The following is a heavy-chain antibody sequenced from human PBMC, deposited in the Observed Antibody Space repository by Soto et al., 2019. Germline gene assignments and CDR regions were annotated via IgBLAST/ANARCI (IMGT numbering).Heavy chain of an antibody. V-gene: IGHV1-2*02. D-gene: IGHD3-10*01. Sequence: ASVKVSCKASGYTFTGYYMHWVRQAPGQGLEWMGWINPNSGGTNYAQKFQGRVTMTRDTSISTVYMELSRLRSDDTAVYYCAREATMVRGVYSWALYYYYGMDVWGQGTTVTVSS. CDR1: GYTFTGYY. CDR3: AREATMVRGVYSWALYYYYGMDV. J-gene: IGHJ6*02. CDR2: INPNSGGT.